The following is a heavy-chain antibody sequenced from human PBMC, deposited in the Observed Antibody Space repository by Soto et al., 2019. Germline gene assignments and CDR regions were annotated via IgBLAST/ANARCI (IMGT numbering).Heavy chain of an antibody. J-gene: IGHJ3*02. CDR3: ATSAITMVRGVITRGAFDI. CDR1: GYTFTSYY. Sequence: ASVKVSCKASGYTFTSYYMHWVRQAPGQGLEWMGIINPSGGSTSYAQKFQGRVTMTRDTSTSTVYMELSSLGSEDTAVYYCATSAITMVRGVITRGAFDIWGQGTMVTVSS. D-gene: IGHD3-10*01. V-gene: IGHV1-46*01. CDR2: INPSGGST.